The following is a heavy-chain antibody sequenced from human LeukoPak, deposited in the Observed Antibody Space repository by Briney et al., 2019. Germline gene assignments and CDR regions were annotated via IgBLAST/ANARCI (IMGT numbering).Heavy chain of an antibody. J-gene: IGHJ6*02. D-gene: IGHD3-3*01. CDR1: GGSISSGSYY. CDR2: IYTSGST. CDR3: ARDRYDFWSGSYYYYGMDV. V-gene: IGHV4-61*02. Sequence: TSQTLSLTCTASGGSISSGSYYWSWLRQPAGKGLEWIGRIYTSGSTNYNPSPKSRVTISVDTSKNQFSLKLSSVTAADTAVYYCARDRYDFWSGSYYYYGMDVWGQGTTVTVSS.